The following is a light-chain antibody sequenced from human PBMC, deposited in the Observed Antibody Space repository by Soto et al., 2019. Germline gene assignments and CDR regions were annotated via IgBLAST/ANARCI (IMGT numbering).Light chain of an antibody. V-gene: IGLV1-44*01. Sequence: QSVLTQPPSASGTPGQRVTISCSGSSSTVGSNAVNWYQQVPGTAPKLLIYNNDQRPSGVPDRFSGSKSGTSASLAISGLHSEDEADYYCAAWHDSLNGLVFGGGTKLTVL. CDR2: NND. J-gene: IGLJ2*01. CDR1: SSTVGSNA. CDR3: AAWHDSLNGLV.